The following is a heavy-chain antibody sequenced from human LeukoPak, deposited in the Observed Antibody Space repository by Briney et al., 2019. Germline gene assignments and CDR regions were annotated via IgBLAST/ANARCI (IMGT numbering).Heavy chain of an antibody. Sequence: GEYLKISCKGSGYTFTNYWIGGVRQMPGQGLVWMGMVSPGDSDATYSPSFQGQVTISADKSIYTAYLQWSSLKASDTAMYYCARRGCSATSCSPYYFDYWGQGTLVTVSS. D-gene: IGHD2-2*01. CDR3: ARRGCSATSCSPYYFDY. CDR1: GYTFTNYW. CDR2: VSPGDSDA. V-gene: IGHV5-51*01. J-gene: IGHJ4*02.